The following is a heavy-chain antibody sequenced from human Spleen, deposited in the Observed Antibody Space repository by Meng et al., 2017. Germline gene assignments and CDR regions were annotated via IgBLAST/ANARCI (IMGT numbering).Heavy chain of an antibody. CDR2: FDPEDGET. CDR3: ATVNYSGSYYFDY. D-gene: IGHD1-26*01. CDR1: GYTLTELS. Sequence: GESLKISCKVSGYTLTELSMHWVRQAPGKGLEWMGGFDPEDGETIYAQKFQGRVTMTEDTSTDTAYMELSSLRSEDTAVYYCATVNYSGSYYFDYWGQGTLVTVSS. V-gene: IGHV1-24*01. J-gene: IGHJ4*02.